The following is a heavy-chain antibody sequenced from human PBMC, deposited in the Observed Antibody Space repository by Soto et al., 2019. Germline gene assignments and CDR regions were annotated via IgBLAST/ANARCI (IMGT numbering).Heavy chain of an antibody. CDR1: GFTFSSYW. CDR2: IKQDGSEK. V-gene: IGHV3-7*01. Sequence: TVGSLRLSCAASGFTFSSYWMSWVRQAPGKGLEWVANIKQDGSEKYYVDSVKGRFTISRDNAKNSLYLQMNSLRAEDTAVYYCARSPEISPNPSFDYWGQGTLVTVS. CDR3: ARSPEISPNPSFDY. J-gene: IGHJ4*02.